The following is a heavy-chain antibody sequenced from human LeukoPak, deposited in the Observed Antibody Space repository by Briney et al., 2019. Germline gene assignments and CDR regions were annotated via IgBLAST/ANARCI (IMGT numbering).Heavy chain of an antibody. D-gene: IGHD6-25*01. Sequence: PGGSLRLSCAASGFTFSCYSMNWVRQAPGKGLEWVSSISSSSSYIYYADSVKGRFTISRDNAKNSLYLQMNSLRAEDTAVYYCARARAAMAVPWNYWGQGTLVTVSS. CDR3: ARARAAMAVPWNY. CDR2: ISSSSSYI. V-gene: IGHV3-21*01. J-gene: IGHJ4*02. CDR1: GFTFSCYS.